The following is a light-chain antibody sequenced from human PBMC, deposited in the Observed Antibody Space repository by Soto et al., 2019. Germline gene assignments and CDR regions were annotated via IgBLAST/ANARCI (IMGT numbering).Light chain of an antibody. J-gene: IGLJ2*01. V-gene: IGLV2-14*03. CDR1: SSDVGGYNY. CDR2: DVN. CDR3: ASFTRSVTVV. Sequence: QSALTQPASVSGSPGQSITISCAGTSSDVGGYNYVSWYQQHPGKVPRLIISDVNKRPSGVSDRFSGSKSGNTASLTISGHQAEDEADYYCASFTRSVTVVFGGGTKVTVL.